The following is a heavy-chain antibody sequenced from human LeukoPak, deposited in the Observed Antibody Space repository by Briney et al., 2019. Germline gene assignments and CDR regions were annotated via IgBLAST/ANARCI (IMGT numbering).Heavy chain of an antibody. Sequence: GGSLRLSCAASGFTFSSYAMNWVRQAPGKGLEWVSAISGSGSSTYYADFVKGRFTISRDNSKNTLYLQMNSLRAEDTAVYYCAKRQTERDFAYWGQGTLVTVSS. CDR1: GFTFSSYA. D-gene: IGHD5-24*01. J-gene: IGHJ4*02. V-gene: IGHV3-23*01. CDR3: AKRQTERDFAY. CDR2: ISGSGSST.